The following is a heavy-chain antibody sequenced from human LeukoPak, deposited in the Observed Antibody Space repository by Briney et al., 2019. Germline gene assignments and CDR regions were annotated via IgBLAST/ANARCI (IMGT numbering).Heavy chain of an antibody. Sequence: SGPTLVNPTQTLTLTCTFSGFSLNTGGVGVGWIRQPPGKALEWLALIYWNDDKRYSPSLKSGLTITKDTSKNQVVLTMTNMDPVDTASYYCAHRAGSTSPFDYWGQGTLVTVSS. CDR2: IYWNDDK. J-gene: IGHJ4*02. V-gene: IGHV2-5*01. D-gene: IGHD2-2*01. CDR1: GFSLNTGGVG. CDR3: AHRAGSTSPFDY.